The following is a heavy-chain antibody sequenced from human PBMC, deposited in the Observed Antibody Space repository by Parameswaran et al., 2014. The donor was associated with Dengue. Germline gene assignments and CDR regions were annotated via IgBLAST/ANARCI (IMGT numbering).Heavy chain of an antibody. V-gene: IGHV1-18*01. J-gene: IGHJ4*02. D-gene: IGHD3-3*01. CDR3: ARFSSGLEWILFDY. CDR2: ISADIGNT. Sequence: WVRQAPGQGLEWMGWISADIGNTNYAQNFQDRLTMTTDTSTSTAYLELRSLRFGDTAVYYCARFSSGLEWILFDYWGQGTLVTVSS.